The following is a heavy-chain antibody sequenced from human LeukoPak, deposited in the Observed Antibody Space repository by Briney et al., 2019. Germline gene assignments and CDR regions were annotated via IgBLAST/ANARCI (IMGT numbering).Heavy chain of an antibody. V-gene: IGHV3-7*03. CDR2: INEDGSEK. CDR1: GFIFRNYW. CDR3: AREGGNWFDP. D-gene: IGHD3-16*01. Sequence: GGSLRLSCAAAGFIFRNYWMGWVRQAPGKGLEWVANINEDGSEKYYVDSVKGRFTISRDNAKNSLYLQMNSLRAEDTAVYYCAREGGNWFDPWGQGTLVTVSS. J-gene: IGHJ5*02.